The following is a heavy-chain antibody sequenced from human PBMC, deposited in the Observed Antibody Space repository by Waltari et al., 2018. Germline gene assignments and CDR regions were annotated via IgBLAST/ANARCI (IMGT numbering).Heavy chain of an antibody. D-gene: IGHD6-13*01. V-gene: IGHV4-59*01. CDR1: GGCIGSYY. J-gene: IGHJ4*02. CDR2: IYYRGGT. Sequence: QVQLPESGPGLVKPSETLSLSCTDSGGCIGSYYWSWIRQPPGRGQEWSGYIYYRGGTSYNASPKSQFTITVDTSKDQFSLKLSSVTAADTAVYYCARGSSWYGFDYWGQGTLVTVSS. CDR3: ARGSSWYGFDY.